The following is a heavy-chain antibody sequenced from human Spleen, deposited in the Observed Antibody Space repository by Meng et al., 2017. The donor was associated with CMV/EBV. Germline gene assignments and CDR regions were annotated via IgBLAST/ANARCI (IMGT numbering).Heavy chain of an antibody. CDR3: ATGGGGDFDY. V-gene: IGHV1-2*02. CDR1: GYIFIGYY. D-gene: IGHD3-16*01. Sequence: KVSCKASGYIFIGYYMHWVRQAPGQGLEWMGWINPNPRGTNYAQKFQGRVTMTSDTSISTAYMELSRLTSDDTAVYYCATGGGGDFDYWGQGTLVTVSS. CDR2: INPNPRGT. J-gene: IGHJ4*02.